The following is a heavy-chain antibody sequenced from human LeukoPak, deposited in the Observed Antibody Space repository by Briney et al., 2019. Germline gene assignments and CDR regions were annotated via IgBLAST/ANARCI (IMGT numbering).Heavy chain of an antibody. D-gene: IGHD1-7*01. CDR3: ARDRDWNSGFDY. V-gene: IGHV3-21*01. CDR2: ISSSSSYI. CDR1: GFTFSSYS. J-gene: IGHJ4*02. Sequence: GGSLRLSCAASGFTFSSYSMNWVRQAPGKGLEWVSSISSSSSYIYYADSVKGRFTISRNNARNSLYLQMNSLRAEDTAVYYCARDRDWNSGFDYWGQGTLVTVSS.